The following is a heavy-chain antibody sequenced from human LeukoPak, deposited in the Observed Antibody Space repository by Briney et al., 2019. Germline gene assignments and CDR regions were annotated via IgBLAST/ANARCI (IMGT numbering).Heavy chain of an antibody. V-gene: IGHV3-30*04. D-gene: IGHD6-19*01. J-gene: IGHJ6*02. CDR3: ARDMKQWLVAATYGMDV. Sequence: GGSLRLSCAASGFTFSSYAMHWVRQAPGKGLEWVAVISYDGSNKYYADSVKGRFTISRDNSKNTLYLQMNSLRAEDTAVYYSARDMKQWLVAATYGMDVWGQGTTVTVSS. CDR2: ISYDGSNK. CDR1: GFTFSSYA.